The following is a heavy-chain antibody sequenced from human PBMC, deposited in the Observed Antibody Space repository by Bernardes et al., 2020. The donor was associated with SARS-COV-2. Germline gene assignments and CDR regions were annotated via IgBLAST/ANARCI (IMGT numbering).Heavy chain of an antibody. CDR2: ISGSGNTT. V-gene: IGHV3-23*01. CDR3: AKDDDRPLFGAPGFDP. J-gene: IGHJ5*02. D-gene: IGHD3-3*01. CDR1: GFTFTKYD. Sequence: GGSLRLSCAASGFTFTKYDMSWVRQAPGKGLEWVSGISGSGNTTYYADSVKGRFTISRDNSKNTLFLQMDSLRAEDTAVYYCAKDDDRPLFGAPGFDPWGQGTLVIVSS.